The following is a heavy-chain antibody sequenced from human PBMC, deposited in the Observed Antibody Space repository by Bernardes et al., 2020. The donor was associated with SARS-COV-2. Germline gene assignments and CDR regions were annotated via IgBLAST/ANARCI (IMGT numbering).Heavy chain of an antibody. CDR2: IEKDGSVI. J-gene: IGHJ4*02. Sequence: GSLRLSGVAPGLSNYWMHWVRQAPGKGLVWVSRIEKDGSVIDYADSVRGRFTIFRDNARDTLYLQMDSLTADDTAVYYCARDFGGPSDYWGQGTLVTVSS. CDR1: GLSNYW. D-gene: IGHD2-15*01. V-gene: IGHV3-74*01. CDR3: ARDFGGPSDY.